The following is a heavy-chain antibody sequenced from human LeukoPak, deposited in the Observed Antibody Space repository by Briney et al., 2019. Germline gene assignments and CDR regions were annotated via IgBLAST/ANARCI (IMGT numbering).Heavy chain of an antibody. CDR2: ISHDGNNK. V-gene: IGHV3-30*03. Sequence: PGGSLRLSCAASGCTFSKYGMHWVRQAPGKGLEWVAVISHDGNNKYYADSVKGRFTISRDNSMNTLYLQMNSLRTEDTAVYYCARAPTYYDILTGYYKVPATFDIWGQGTMVTVSS. CDR1: GCTFSKYG. CDR3: ARAPTYYDILTGYYKVPATFDI. D-gene: IGHD3-9*01. J-gene: IGHJ3*02.